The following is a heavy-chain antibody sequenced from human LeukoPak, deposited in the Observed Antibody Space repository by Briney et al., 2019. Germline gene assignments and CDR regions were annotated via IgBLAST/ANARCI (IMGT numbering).Heavy chain of an antibody. CDR3: ARAPKYCNDGTCYSGYFDY. Sequence: SETLSLTCTVSGGSISSYYWTWIRQPAGEGLEWIGRIYTSGSTDYNPSLKSRVTMSVDTSKNQFSLKLSSVTAADTAVYYCARAPKYCNDGTCYSGYFDYWGQGTPVTVSS. D-gene: IGHD2-15*01. CDR1: GGSISSYY. J-gene: IGHJ4*02. CDR2: IYTSGST. V-gene: IGHV4-4*07.